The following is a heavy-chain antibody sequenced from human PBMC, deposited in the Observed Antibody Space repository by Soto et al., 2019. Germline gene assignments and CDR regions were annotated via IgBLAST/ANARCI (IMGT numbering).Heavy chain of an antibody. D-gene: IGHD3-22*01. V-gene: IGHV3-49*03. CDR1: GFTFGDYS. Sequence: GGALTLSCTASGFTFGDYSMSWFRQAPGKGLEWVGFIRSKAYGGTTEYAASVKGRFTISRDDSKSIAYLQMNSLKTEDTAVYYCTREVAYYYDSSGYYYDDYWGQGT. CDR2: IRSKAYGGTT. J-gene: IGHJ4*02. CDR3: TREVAYYYDSSGYYYDDY.